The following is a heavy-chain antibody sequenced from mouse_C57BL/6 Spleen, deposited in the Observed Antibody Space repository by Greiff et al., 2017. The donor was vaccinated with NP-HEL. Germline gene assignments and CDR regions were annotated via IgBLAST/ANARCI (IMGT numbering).Heavy chain of an antibody. CDR3: TTLIGSLYFDY. CDR1: GFNIKDDY. Sequence: VQLKQSGAELVRPGASVKLSCTASGFNIKDDYMHWVKQRPEQGLEWIGWIDPENGDTEYASKFQGKATITADTSSNTAYLQLSSLTSEDTAVYYCTTLIGSLYFDYWGQGTTLTVSS. D-gene: IGHD3-1*01. J-gene: IGHJ2*01. V-gene: IGHV14-4*01. CDR2: IDPENGDT.